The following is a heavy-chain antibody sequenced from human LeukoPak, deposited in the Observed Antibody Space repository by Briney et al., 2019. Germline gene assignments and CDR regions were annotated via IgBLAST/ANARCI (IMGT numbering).Heavy chain of an antibody. J-gene: IGHJ4*02. Sequence: GGSLRLSCAASGFPFSSYAMSCVRQAPGKGLEWVSGISPSGGSTYYADSVRGRCTISMDNSKYTLYLQMNILRVEDTAVYYCANTLGYCSSTSCFDFDYWGQGTRVTVSS. CDR3: ANTLGYCSSTSCFDFDY. CDR1: GFPFSSYA. CDR2: ISPSGGST. D-gene: IGHD2-2*01. V-gene: IGHV3-23*01.